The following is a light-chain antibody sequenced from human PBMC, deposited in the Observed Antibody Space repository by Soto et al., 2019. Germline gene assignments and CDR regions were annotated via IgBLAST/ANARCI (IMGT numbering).Light chain of an antibody. CDR2: GAS. CDR3: PQYNNWPL. V-gene: IGKV3-15*01. J-gene: IGKJ1*01. CDR1: QSVSGN. Sequence: GERATLSCRASQSVSGNLAWYQQKPGQAPRLLIYGASTRATGIPARFSGSGSGTEFTLTISSLRSEDFAAYFCPQYNNWPLFRQGSKVDI.